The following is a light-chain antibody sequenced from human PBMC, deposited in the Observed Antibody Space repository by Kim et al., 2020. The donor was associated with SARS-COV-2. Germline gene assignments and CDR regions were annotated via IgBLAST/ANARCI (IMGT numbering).Light chain of an antibody. Sequence: GPSVTTSCTTISSDVGGYNYASWYQQHPGKAPKLMIYDVSKRPSGVPDRFSGSKSGNTASLTVSGLQAEDEADYYCSSYAGSNNVVFGGGTQLTVL. V-gene: IGLV2-8*01. CDR1: SSDVGGYNY. J-gene: IGLJ2*01. CDR2: DVS. CDR3: SSYAGSNNVV.